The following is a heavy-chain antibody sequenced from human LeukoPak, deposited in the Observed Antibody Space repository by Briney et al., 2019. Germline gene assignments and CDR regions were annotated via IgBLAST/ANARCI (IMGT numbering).Heavy chain of an antibody. CDR1: GGSISSYY. Sequence: PSETLSLTCTVSGGSISSYYWSWIRQPPGKGLEWIGYIYYSGSTDCNPSLKSRVTISVDTSKNQFSLKLSSVTAADTAVYYCARARGSSWYNWFDPWGQGTLVTVSS. CDR2: IYYSGST. J-gene: IGHJ5*02. CDR3: ARARGSSWYNWFDP. D-gene: IGHD6-13*01. V-gene: IGHV4-59*01.